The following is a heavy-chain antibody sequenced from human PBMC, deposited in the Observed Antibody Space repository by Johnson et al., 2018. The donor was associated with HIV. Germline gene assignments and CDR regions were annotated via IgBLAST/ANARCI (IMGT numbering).Heavy chain of an antibody. V-gene: IGHV3-30-3*02. D-gene: IGHD3-3*01. CDR3: AKPYYDFWSGSSPPAG. CDR1: GFTFSSYA. J-gene: IGHJ3*01. CDR2: ISYDGINK. Sequence: QVQLVESGGGVVQPGRSLRLSCAASGFTFSSYAMHWVRQAPGKGLEWVAVISYDGINKYYADSVKGRFTISRDNAKNSLYLNMNSLRAEDTALYYCAKPYYDFWSGSSPPAGWGPGTTVIVSS.